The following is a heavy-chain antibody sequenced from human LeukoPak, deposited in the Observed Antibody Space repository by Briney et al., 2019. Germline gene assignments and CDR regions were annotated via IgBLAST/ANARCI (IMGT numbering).Heavy chain of an antibody. V-gene: IGHV3-30*04. CDR1: GFTFSSYA. CDR3: ARGESYSYGYVLAY. D-gene: IGHD5-18*01. CDR2: ISYDGSNK. J-gene: IGHJ4*02. Sequence: GGSLRLSCAASGFTFSSYAMHWVRQAPGKGLEWGAVISYDGSNKYYADSVKGRFTISRDNSKNTLYLQMNSLRAEDTAVYYCARGESYSYGYVLAYWGQGTLVTVSS.